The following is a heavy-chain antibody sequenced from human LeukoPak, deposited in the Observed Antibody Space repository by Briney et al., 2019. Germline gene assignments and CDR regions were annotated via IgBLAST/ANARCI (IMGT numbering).Heavy chain of an antibody. CDR2: IYTSGST. J-gene: IGHJ4*02. V-gene: IGHV4-4*07. Sequence: PSETLSLTCIVSGGSISGYYWSWLRQPAGKGLEWIGRIYTSGSTNYNPSLKSRVTMSVDTSKNQFSLRLSSVTAADTAVYYCARGAYSFDYWDQGTLVTVSS. CDR3: ARGAYSFDY. CDR1: GGSISGYY.